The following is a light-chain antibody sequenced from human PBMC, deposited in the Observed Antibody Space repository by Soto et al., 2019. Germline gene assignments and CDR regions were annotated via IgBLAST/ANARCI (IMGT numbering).Light chain of an antibody. CDR2: AAS. Sequence: EIVMTQSPATLSVSPGERATLSCRASQSLRTDLAWYQQKPGQPPRLLIYAASTRAAGIPARFSGSGSGTEFTLTISSLQSEDFAVYYCQQYNNWPPWTFGQGTKVDIK. CDR1: QSLRTD. CDR3: QQYNNWPPWT. V-gene: IGKV3-15*01. J-gene: IGKJ1*01.